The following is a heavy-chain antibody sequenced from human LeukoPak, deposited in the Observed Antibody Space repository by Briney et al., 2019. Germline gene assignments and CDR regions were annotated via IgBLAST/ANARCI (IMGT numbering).Heavy chain of an antibody. CDR3: ATHRRSGSGGSENAFEI. CDR2: IYDSGST. CDR1: GGSTSSSTYY. Sequence: SETLSLTCTVSGGSTSSSTYYWDWIRQPPGKGLEWIGNIYDSGSTYYKPSLKSRVAISVDTSKNQFSLKLNSVTAADTAVYYCATHRRSGSGGSENAFEIWGQGTMVTVSS. D-gene: IGHD5-12*01. V-gene: IGHV4-39*01. J-gene: IGHJ3*02.